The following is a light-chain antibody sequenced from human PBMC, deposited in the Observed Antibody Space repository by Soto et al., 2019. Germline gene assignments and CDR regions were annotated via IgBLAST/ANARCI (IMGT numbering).Light chain of an antibody. CDR2: EVT. J-gene: IGLJ3*02. V-gene: IGLV2-14*01. CDR1: STDIGAYNY. Sequence: QSVLTQPASVSGSPGQSITISCTGTSTDIGAYNYVSWYQQHPGKAPKLMIYEVTNRPSGVSTRFSGSKSGNTASLTISGLQAEDEANYYCSSYRSDSTVWVFGGGTKLTVL. CDR3: SSYRSDSTVWV.